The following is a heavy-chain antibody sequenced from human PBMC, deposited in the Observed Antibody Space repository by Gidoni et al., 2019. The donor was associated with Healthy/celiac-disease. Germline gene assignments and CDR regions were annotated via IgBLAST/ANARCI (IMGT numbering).Heavy chain of an antibody. D-gene: IGHD2-2*01. CDR3: ARYCSSTSCYGEGEWYFDL. CDR2: ISAYNGNT. J-gene: IGHJ2*01. CDR1: GYTFTSYG. V-gene: IGHV1-18*01. Sequence: QVQLVQSGAEVKKPGASVKVSCKASGYTFTSYGISWVRQAPGQGLEWMGWISAYNGNTNYAQKLQGRVTMTTDTSTSTAYMELRSLRSDDTAVYYCARYCSSTSCYGEGEWYFDLWGRGTLVTVSS.